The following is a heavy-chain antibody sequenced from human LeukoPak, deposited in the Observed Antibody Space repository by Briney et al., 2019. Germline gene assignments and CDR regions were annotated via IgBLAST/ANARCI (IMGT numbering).Heavy chain of an antibody. J-gene: IGHJ4*02. V-gene: IGHV7-4-1*02. CDR1: GYTFTSYA. CDR2: INTNTGNP. CDR3: ASFFCINGVCYYLDY. Sequence: ASVKVSCKASGYTFTSYAMGWVRQAPGHGLEWMGWINTNTGNPTYAQGFTGRFVFSLDTSVSTGYLQISSLEAEDTAVYYCASFFCINGVCYYLDYWGQGPLVTVSS. D-gene: IGHD2-8*01.